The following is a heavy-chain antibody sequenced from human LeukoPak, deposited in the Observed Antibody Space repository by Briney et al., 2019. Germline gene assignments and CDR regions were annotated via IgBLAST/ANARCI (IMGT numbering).Heavy chain of an antibody. J-gene: IGHJ4*02. CDR3: ARATDFWSGYYYY. CDR1: GFTFDDYA. D-gene: IGHD3-3*01. V-gene: IGHV3-7*01. Sequence: PGGSLRLSCAASGFTFDDYAMHWVRQAPGKGLEWVANIKQDGGEKYYVDSVKGRFTISRDNTKNSLYLQMSSLRAEDTAVYYCARATDFWSGYYYYWGRGTLVTVSS. CDR2: IKQDGGEK.